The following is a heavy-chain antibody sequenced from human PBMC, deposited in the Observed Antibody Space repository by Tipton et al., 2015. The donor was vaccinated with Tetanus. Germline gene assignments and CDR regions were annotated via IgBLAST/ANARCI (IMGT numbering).Heavy chain of an antibody. Sequence: TLSLTCTVSGGSISSSSYYWGWIRQPPGKGLEWIGSIYYSGSTYYNPSLKSRVTISVDTSKNQFSLKLSSVTAADTAVYDCASTIESAAANWYFDLWGRGTLVTVSS. CDR3: ASTIESAAANWYFDL. CDR1: GGSISSSSYY. J-gene: IGHJ2*01. V-gene: IGHV4-39*01. CDR2: IYYSGST. D-gene: IGHD2-2*01.